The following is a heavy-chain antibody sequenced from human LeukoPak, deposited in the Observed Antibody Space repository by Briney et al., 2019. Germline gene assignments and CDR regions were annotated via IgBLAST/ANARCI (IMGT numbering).Heavy chain of an antibody. D-gene: IGHD5-18*01. CDR1: GITFSSYW. V-gene: IGHV3-7*01. CDR3: ASLDTAMVNGDY. Sequence: GGSLRLSCAASGITFSSYWMSWVRQAPGKGLEWVANIKQYGSEKNYVDSVKGRFTISRDNAKNSLYLQMNSLRAEDTAMYYCASLDTAMVNGDYWGQGTLVTVSS. CDR2: IKQYGSEK. J-gene: IGHJ4*02.